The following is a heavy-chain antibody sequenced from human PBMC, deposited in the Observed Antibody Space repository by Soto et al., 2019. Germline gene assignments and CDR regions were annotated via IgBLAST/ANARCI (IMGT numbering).Heavy chain of an antibody. CDR2: VYYSENT. Sequence: SETLSLTCAVHGPSISSSTYYWGWIRQPPGKGLEWIGSVYYSENTYYNPSLKSRVTISVDTSKNLFSLKLTSVTAADTAMYYCARPQFSGTYHDTFNIWGQGTMVTVSS. CDR1: GPSISSSTYY. CDR3: ARPQFSGTYHDTFNI. V-gene: IGHV4-39*02. J-gene: IGHJ3*02. D-gene: IGHD1-26*01.